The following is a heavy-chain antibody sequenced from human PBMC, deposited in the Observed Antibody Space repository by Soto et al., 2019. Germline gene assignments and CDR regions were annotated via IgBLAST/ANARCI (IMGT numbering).Heavy chain of an antibody. Sequence: QVQLVQSGAEVKKPGSSVKVSCKASADTFSSSAFSWVRQAPGQGLEWMGGIIPFFHVANYAQMFQGRVTITADESTSTVYMERSSLRSEDTALYYCARDLISNYHYYGMDVWGQGTTVTVSS. J-gene: IGHJ6*02. CDR2: IIPFFHVA. CDR1: ADTFSSSA. CDR3: ARDLISNYHYYGMDV. V-gene: IGHV1-69*01.